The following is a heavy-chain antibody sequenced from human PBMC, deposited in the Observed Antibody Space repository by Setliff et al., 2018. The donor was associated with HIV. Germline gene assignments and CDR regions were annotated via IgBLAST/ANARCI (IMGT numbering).Heavy chain of an antibody. J-gene: IGHJ5*02. V-gene: IGHV1-2*06. CDR2: IDPKNGVA. CDR1: GYTFVDFY. CDR3: ARAHYSVAMTRNRFDP. Sequence: ASVKVSCKASGYTFVDFYIHWVRQAPGQGLEWMGRIDPKNGVADYLKKFQDRVIMTRDTSTNTAHMELIRPRHEDTAIYYCARAHYSVAMTRNRFDPWGQGTLVTVSS. D-gene: IGHD5-12*01.